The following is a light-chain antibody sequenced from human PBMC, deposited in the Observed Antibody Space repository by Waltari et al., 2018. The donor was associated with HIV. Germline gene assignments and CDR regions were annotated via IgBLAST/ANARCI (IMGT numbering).Light chain of an antibody. V-gene: IGLV3-21*04. J-gene: IGLJ2*01. CDR1: NIGVKS. CDR2: DDD. CDR3: QVWDSSSDHRI. Sequence: SYVLTQPPSESVAPGKTARITCEGKNIGVKSVHWYQQKPGQAPVLVIYDDDDRPSGIPARFSGSSSGNTATLTINRVEAGDEADYYCQVWDSSSDHRIFGGGTKLTVL.